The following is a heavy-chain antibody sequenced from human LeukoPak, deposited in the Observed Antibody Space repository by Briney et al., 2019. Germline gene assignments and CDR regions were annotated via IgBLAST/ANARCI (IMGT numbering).Heavy chain of an antibody. CDR1: GYSISSGYY. J-gene: IGHJ4*02. Sequence: SETLSLTCAVSGYSISSGYYWGWIRQPPGKGLEWIGSIYHSGSTYYNPSLKSRVTISVDTSKNQFSLKLSSVTAADTAVYYCASVEYNWNDVDYWGQGTLVTVSS. V-gene: IGHV4-38-2*01. CDR2: IYHSGST. D-gene: IGHD1-20*01. CDR3: ASVEYNWNDVDY.